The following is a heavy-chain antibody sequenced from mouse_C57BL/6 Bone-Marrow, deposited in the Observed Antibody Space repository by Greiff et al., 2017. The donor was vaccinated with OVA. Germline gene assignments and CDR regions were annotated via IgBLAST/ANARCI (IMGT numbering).Heavy chain of an antibody. D-gene: IGHD2-3*01. Sequence: EVMLVESGGGLVKPGGSLKLSCAASGFTFSDYYMYWVRQTPEKRLEWVAYISNGGGSTYYPDTVKGRFTISRDNAKNTLYLQMSRLKSEDTAMYYCARHDGYVPFAYWGQGTLVTVSA. J-gene: IGHJ3*01. V-gene: IGHV5-12*01. CDR2: ISNGGGST. CDR3: ARHDGYVPFAY. CDR1: GFTFSDYY.